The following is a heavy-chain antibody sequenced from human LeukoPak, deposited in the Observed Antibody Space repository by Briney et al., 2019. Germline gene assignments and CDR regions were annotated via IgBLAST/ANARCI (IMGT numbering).Heavy chain of an antibody. V-gene: IGHV1-69*04. CDR2: IIPILGIA. CDR1: GGTFSSYT. D-gene: IGHD2-2*01. Sequence: ASVKVSCKASGGTFSSYTISWVRQAPGQGLEWMGRIIPILGIANYAQKFQGRVTITADKSTSTAYMELSSLRSEDTAVYSCATDRTLYCSSTSCYDSRTSHIWGQGTMVTVSS. CDR3: ATDRTLYCSSTSCYDSRTSHI. J-gene: IGHJ3*02.